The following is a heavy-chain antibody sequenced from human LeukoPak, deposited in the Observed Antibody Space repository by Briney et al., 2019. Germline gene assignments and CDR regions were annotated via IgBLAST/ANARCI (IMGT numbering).Heavy chain of an antibody. CDR2: IYYSGST. CDR1: GGSFSGYY. J-gene: IGHJ4*02. D-gene: IGHD3-22*01. V-gene: IGHV4-34*01. CDR3: ASPAHYYDSSGSARLIDY. Sequence: SETLSLTCAVYGGSFSGYYWSWIRQPPGKGLEWIESIYYSGSTYYNPSLKSRVTISVDTSKNQFSLKLSSVTAADTAVYYCASPAHYYDSSGSARLIDYWGQGTLVTVSS.